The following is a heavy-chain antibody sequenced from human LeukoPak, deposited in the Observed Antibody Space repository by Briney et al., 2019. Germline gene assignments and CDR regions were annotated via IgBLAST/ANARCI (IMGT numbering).Heavy chain of an antibody. Sequence: GESLKISCKGSGYSFTSYWIGWVRQMPGKGLEWMGIIYPGDSDTRYSPSFQGQVTISADKSISTAYLRWSRLKASDTAMYYCARSGSMVRGITPFDYWGQGTLVTVSS. CDR1: GYSFTSYW. CDR2: IYPGDSDT. CDR3: ARSGSMVRGITPFDY. D-gene: IGHD3-10*01. V-gene: IGHV5-51*01. J-gene: IGHJ4*02.